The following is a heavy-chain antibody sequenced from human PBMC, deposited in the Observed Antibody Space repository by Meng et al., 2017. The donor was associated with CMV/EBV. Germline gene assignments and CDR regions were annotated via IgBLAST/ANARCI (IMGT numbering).Heavy chain of an antibody. CDR1: GGSMSSDY. CDR2: IYTSGSN. J-gene: IGHJ4*02. Sequence: VQRHEVRPGMLQHSATLSLTCTVSGGSMSSDYWGWSRQPAGKGLEWIGRIYTSGSNNYNPSLKSRVTMSVDTSKNQFSMKLSSVTAADTAVYYCARDSSGWYPHFDYWGQGTLVTVSS. V-gene: IGHV4-4*07. D-gene: IGHD6-19*01. CDR3: ARDSSGWYPHFDY.